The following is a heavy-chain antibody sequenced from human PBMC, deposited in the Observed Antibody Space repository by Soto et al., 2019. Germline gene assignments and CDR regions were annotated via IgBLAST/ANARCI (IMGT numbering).Heavy chain of an antibody. V-gene: IGHV4-59*01. CDR2: VYYGGSA. CDR3: ARADRKWLDP. Sequence: QVQLLESGPELVKPSETLSLTCTVSGGPMYSYFWSWIRQPPGKGLEWIGYVYYGGSATYNPSLKSRVTFSVDTSKNQVSLKLRSVTAADTAVYYCARADRKWLDPWGQGTLVTVSS. CDR1: GGPMYSYF. J-gene: IGHJ5*02.